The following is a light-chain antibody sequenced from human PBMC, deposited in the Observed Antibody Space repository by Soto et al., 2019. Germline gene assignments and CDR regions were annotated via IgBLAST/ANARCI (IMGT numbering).Light chain of an antibody. CDR3: QQYDNFPVT. CDR2: DAS. CDR1: QGITDY. V-gene: IGKV1-33*01. Sequence: DIPMTQSPSSLSASVGDRVTITCQASQGITDYLNWYQQKPVKAPKLLIYDASNFETGVPSRFSGSGSGTDFTFTITSLQPEDVATYYCQQYDNFPVTFGQGTKLEIK. J-gene: IGKJ2*01.